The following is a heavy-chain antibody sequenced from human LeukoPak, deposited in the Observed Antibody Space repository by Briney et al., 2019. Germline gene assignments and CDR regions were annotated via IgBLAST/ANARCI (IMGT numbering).Heavy chain of an antibody. CDR3: ARGSTDVYWYLDV. D-gene: IGHD1-26*01. V-gene: IGHV4-59*02. Sequence: SETLSLTCIVSGSSVSTFYWSWLRQSPGTGLEWIGFVHDTGSTAYNPSLKSRVTISLETSKNQLSLMLTSVTAADTAMYYCARGSTDVYWYLDVWGHGTLVTVSS. CDR1: GSSVSTFY. J-gene: IGHJ2*01. CDR2: VHDTGST.